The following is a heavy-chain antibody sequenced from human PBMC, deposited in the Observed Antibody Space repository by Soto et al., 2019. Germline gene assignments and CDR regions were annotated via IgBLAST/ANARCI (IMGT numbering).Heavy chain of an antibody. V-gene: IGHV2-26*01. D-gene: IGHD6-13*01. CDR3: ARVRAYRSSWYGYFGY. J-gene: IGHJ4*02. CDR2: IFSNDEK. Sequence: GSGPTLLNPTETLTLTCTVSGFSLSNARMGVNWIRQPPGTALEWLAHIFSNDEKSYNTSLNSRLTISKDTSKSQVFLTMTNMDRVDTATYYCARVRAYRSSWYGYFGYWGQGSLVTV. CDR1: GFSLSNARMG.